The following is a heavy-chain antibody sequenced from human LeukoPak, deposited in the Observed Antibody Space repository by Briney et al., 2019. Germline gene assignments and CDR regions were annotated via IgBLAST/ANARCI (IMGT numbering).Heavy chain of an antibody. CDR1: GYTFTGYY. D-gene: IGHD4-17*01. V-gene: IGHV1-2*02. J-gene: IGHJ6*02. CDR3: ARATMVTTDYYYYGMDV. Sequence: ASVKVSCKASGYTFTGYYMHWVRQAPGQGLEWMGWINPNSGGTNYAQKFQGRVTMTRDTSISTAYMELSRLRSDDTAVYYCARATMVTTDYYYYGMDVWGQGTTVTVSS. CDR2: INPNSGGT.